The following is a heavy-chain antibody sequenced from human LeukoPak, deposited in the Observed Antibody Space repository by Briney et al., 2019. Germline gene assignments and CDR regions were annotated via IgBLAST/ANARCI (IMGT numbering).Heavy chain of an antibody. CDR1: GGSISSSSYY. V-gene: IGHV4-39*01. J-gene: IGHJ5*02. CDR2: IYYSGST. Sequence: SEILSLTCTVSGGSISSSSYYWGWIRQPPGKGLEWIGSIYYSGSTYYNPSLKSRVTISVDTSKNQFSLKLSSVTAADTAVYYCARCYDFWSGYYRLFDPWGQGTLVTVSS. CDR3: ARCYDFWSGYYRLFDP. D-gene: IGHD3-3*01.